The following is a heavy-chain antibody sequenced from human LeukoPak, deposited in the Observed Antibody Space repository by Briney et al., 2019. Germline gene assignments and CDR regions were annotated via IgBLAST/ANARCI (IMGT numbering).Heavy chain of an antibody. CDR2: LHTSGST. D-gene: IGHD4-17*01. CDR1: GGSISSYY. Sequence: SETLSLTCTASGGSISSYYWSWIRQPAGEGLEWIGRLHTSGSTHYNPSLKSRVTMSVDTSKNPFSLKLSSVTAADPGVYYCARDFGYGDYFFDDWGQGNLVTVSS. J-gene: IGHJ4*02. V-gene: IGHV4-4*07. CDR3: ARDFGYGDYFFDD.